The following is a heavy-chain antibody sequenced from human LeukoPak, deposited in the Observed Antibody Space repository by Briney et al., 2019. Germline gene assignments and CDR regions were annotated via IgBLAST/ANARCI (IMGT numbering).Heavy chain of an antibody. J-gene: IGHJ4*02. Sequence: PLASVKVSCEASGYTFTSYAMNWVRQAPGQGLEWMGWINTNTGNPTYAQGFTGRFVFSLDTSVSTAYLQISSLKAEDTAVYYCARTKLGIAVAGGNFDYWGQGTLVTVSS. CDR1: GYTFTSYA. V-gene: IGHV7-4-1*02. D-gene: IGHD6-19*01. CDR2: INTNTGNP. CDR3: ARTKLGIAVAGGNFDY.